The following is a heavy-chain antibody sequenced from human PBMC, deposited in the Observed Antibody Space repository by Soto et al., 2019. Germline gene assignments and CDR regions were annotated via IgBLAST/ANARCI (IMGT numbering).Heavy chain of an antibody. CDR2: ISHSGDT. J-gene: IGHJ5*02. CDR3: ARDYGDYYIDP. CDR1: GYSITGGYYS. Sequence: SETLSLTSAVSGYSITGGYYSWTCIPQPPGKDMEWIGYISHSGDTYYSTSLNSSITMSLDTSKNQFSLELTSVTAADTAVYFCARDYGDYYIDPWGPG. D-gene: IGHD4-17*01. V-gene: IGHV4-30-2*01.